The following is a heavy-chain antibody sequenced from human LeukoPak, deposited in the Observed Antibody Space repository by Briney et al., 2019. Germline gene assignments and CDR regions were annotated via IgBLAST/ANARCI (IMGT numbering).Heavy chain of an antibody. CDR3: SCSVTTRTGWYYYMDV. V-gene: IGHV3-23*01. Sequence: PGGSLRLSCAASGITFIKYSMTWVRQAPGKGLEWVSAITGSGAFTDYADSVKGRFTISRDNSKNTLYLQMNSLKTEDTAVYYCSCSVTTRTGWYYYMDVWGKGTTVTISS. CDR1: GITFIKYS. J-gene: IGHJ6*03. CDR2: ITGSGAFT. D-gene: IGHD4-17*01.